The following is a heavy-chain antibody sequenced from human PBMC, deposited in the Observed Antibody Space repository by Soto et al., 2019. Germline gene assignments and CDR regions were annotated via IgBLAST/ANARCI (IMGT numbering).Heavy chain of an antibody. CDR1: GFTFSSYS. J-gene: IGHJ3*02. CDR2: ISSSSSYI. V-gene: IGHV3-21*01. CDR3: AGDPFSGSGTDWVDAFDI. D-gene: IGHD1-26*01. Sequence: DVQLVESGGGLVKPGGSLRLSCAASGFTFSSYSMNWVRQAPGRGLEWVSSISSSSSYIDYADSVKGRFTISRDNAKNSLYLQMNSLRAEDTALYYCAGDPFSGSGTDWVDAFDIWGQGTMVIVSS.